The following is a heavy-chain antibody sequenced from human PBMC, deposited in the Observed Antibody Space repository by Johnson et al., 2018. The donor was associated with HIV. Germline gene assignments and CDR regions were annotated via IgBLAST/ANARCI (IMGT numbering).Heavy chain of an antibody. CDR1: GFTFSSYP. CDR2: ISYDGGSK. CDR3: ARLPRGYSRDDLDI. D-gene: IGHD5-18*01. V-gene: IGHV3-30*04. Sequence: VQLVESGGGLVQPGGSLRLSCAASGFTFSSYPMHWVRQAPGKGLEWVAIISYDGGSKYYADSVKGRFTVSRDNSKNTLYLQINSLRPEDTAVYYCARLPRGYSRDDLDIWGQGTMVTVSS. J-gene: IGHJ3*02.